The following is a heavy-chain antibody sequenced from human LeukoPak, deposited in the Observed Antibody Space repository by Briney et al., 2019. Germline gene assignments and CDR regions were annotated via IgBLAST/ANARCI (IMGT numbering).Heavy chain of an antibody. J-gene: IGHJ4*02. CDR3: AKSQYSFGSGSTRPLFDH. CDR2: VNPSSGGT. Sequence: ASVKVSCKASGYIFTDYYIHWVRQARGQGLEWMGWVNPSSGGTYFAQRFEARVTLTRDTSINTAYMEMRGLTSDDTAIYYCAKSQYSFGSGSTRPLFDHWGQGTLVTVSS. CDR1: GYIFTDYY. D-gene: IGHD3-10*01. V-gene: IGHV1-2*02.